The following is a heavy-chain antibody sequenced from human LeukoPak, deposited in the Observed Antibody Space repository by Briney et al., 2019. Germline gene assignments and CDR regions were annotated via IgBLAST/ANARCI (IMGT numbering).Heavy chain of an antibody. D-gene: IGHD5-12*01. CDR1: GFTFSSYA. CDR2: ISYDGSNK. CDR3: TRGYSGSNIYAFDV. V-gene: IGHV3-30-3*01. J-gene: IGHJ3*01. Sequence: GGSLRLSCAASGFTFSSYAMHWVRQAPGKGLEWVAVISYDGSNKYYADSVKGRFTISRDNSKNTLYLQMNSLRAEDTAVYHCTRGYSGSNIYAFDVWGQGTMVTVSS.